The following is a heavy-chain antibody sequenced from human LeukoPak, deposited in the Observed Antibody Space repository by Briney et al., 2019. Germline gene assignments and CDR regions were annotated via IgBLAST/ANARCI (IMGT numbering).Heavy chain of an antibody. D-gene: IGHD1-26*01. CDR1: GGTFGSYA. CDR2: IIPIFGTA. J-gene: IGHJ4*02. V-gene: IGHV1-69*13. Sequence: SVKVSCKASGGTFGSYAISWVGQAPGQGLERMGGIIPIFGTANYAQKFQGRVTITADESTSTAYMELSSLRSEDTAVYYCARDVQDSGSYNFDYWGQGTLVTVSS. CDR3: ARDVQDSGSYNFDY.